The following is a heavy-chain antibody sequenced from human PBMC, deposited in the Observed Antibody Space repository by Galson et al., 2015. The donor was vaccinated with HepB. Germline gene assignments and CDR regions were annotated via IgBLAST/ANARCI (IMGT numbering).Heavy chain of an antibody. Sequence: SLRLSCAASGFTFSSYWMSWVRQAPGKGLEWVANIKQDGSEKYYVDSVKGRFTISRDNAKNSLYLQMNSLRAEDTAVYYCATYRLTATFDFWGRGILVTVSS. J-gene: IGHJ4*02. D-gene: IGHD5-18*01. CDR3: ATYRLTATFDF. V-gene: IGHV3-7*03. CDR1: GFTFSSYW. CDR2: IKQDGSEK.